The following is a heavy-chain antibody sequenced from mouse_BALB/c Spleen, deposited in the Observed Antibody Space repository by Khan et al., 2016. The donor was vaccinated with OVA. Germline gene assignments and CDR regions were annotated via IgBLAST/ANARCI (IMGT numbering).Heavy chain of an antibody. V-gene: IGHV1-77*01. J-gene: IGHJ2*01. CDR2: IYPGSGST. D-gene: IGHD1-1*01. CDR1: GYTFTDYI. CDR3: ARSGYGRLGY. Sequence: QVQLKQSGPVLVKPGASVKMSCKASGYTFTDYIINWVRQRTGQGLEWIGQIYPGSGSTYYNEKFKGKATLTADKSSNTAYMPLRRLTSEDSAVYFCARSGYGRLGYWGRGTTLTVYS.